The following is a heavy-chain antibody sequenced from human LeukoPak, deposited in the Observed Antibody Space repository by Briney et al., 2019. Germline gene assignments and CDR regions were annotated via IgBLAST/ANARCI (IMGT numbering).Heavy chain of an antibody. Sequence: PGGSLRLSCAASGFTFSSYGMHWVRQAPGKGLEWVAVISYDGSNKYYADSVKGRFTISRDNSKNTLYLQVNSLRAEDTAVYYCAKDLGYSYGRGFDYWGQGTLVTVSS. D-gene: IGHD5-18*01. CDR2: ISYDGSNK. J-gene: IGHJ4*02. V-gene: IGHV3-30*18. CDR1: GFTFSSYG. CDR3: AKDLGYSYGRGFDY.